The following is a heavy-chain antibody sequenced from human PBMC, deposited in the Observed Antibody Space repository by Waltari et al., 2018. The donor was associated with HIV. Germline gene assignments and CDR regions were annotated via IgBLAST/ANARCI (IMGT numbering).Heavy chain of an antibody. V-gene: IGHV3-23*01. CDR1: AFTINNSA. CDR2: ISGSGGTT. Sequence: EALLLESGGALVRRGGALRLSCVAPAFTINNSALCWVRPAPGKGLEWVSSISGSGGTTYYADSVKGRFTVSRDNSKNTMYLQMNSLRAGDTAIYYCAKSYGDYLRRYFFDYWGQGTLVTVSS. J-gene: IGHJ4*02. D-gene: IGHD4-17*01. CDR3: AKSYGDYLRRYFFDY.